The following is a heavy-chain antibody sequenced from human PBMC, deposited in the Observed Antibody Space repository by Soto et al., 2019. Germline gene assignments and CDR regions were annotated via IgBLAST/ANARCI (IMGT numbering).Heavy chain of an antibody. J-gene: IGHJ4*02. CDR3: VRDPSSGYRSFDY. CDR1: GYTFTNSG. V-gene: IGHV1-46*03. CDR2: INLSADRT. Sequence: ASVKVSCKASGYTFTNSGISWVRQARGQRLEWMGIINLSADRTSYAQKFQGRFTVTMDTSTSTVYMELGSLRSEDTAVYYCVRDPSSGYRSFDYWGQGTLVTVSS. D-gene: IGHD3-22*01.